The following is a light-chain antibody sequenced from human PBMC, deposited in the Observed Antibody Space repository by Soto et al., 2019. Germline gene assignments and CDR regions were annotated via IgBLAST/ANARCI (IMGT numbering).Light chain of an antibody. CDR2: GAS. CDR1: QSISSSY. V-gene: IGKV3-20*01. CDR3: QKYGGCPPWA. J-gene: IGKJ1*01. Sequence: EIVLTQSPGTLSLSPGERATLSCRASQSISSSYLAWYQQKPGQAPRLLIYGASSRSTGIPDRFSGRGSGTDFPLTISRLEPEDFAVYYCQKYGGCPPWAFGQGPKVESK.